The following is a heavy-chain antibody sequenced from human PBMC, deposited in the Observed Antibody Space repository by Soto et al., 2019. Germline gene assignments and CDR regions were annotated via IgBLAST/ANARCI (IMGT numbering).Heavy chain of an antibody. CDR1: GATFNTFT. V-gene: IGHV1-69*01. CDR3: ASPSPWPAVGGGADWSFDV. J-gene: IGHJ3*01. CDR2: TIPLFGTT. Sequence: QVQLVQSGAEVKKPGSSVKVSCKASGATFNTFTISWVRQAPGPGLEWMGGTIPLFGTTNYAQKFQGRVTVTADESTSTAYMELSGLRSEDTAVYYCASPSPWPAVGGGADWSFDVWGQGTMVTVSS. D-gene: IGHD2-2*01.